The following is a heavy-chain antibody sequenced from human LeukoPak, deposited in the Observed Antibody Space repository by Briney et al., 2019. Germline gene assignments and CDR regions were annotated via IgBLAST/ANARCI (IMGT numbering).Heavy chain of an antibody. CDR1: GYTFTSYD. Sequence: GASVKVSCKASGYTFTSYDINWVRQATGQGLEWMGWMNPNSGNTGYAQKFQGRVTMTRNTSISTAYMELSSLRSEDTAVYYCARLPHSSGWYLNWGQGTLVTVSS. D-gene: IGHD6-19*01. J-gene: IGHJ4*02. CDR2: MNPNSGNT. V-gene: IGHV1-8*01. CDR3: ARLPHSSGWYLN.